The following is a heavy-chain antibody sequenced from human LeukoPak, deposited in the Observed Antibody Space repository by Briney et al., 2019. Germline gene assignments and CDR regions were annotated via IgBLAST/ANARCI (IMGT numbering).Heavy chain of an antibody. J-gene: IGHJ5*02. CDR3: ARTSIFGVVRFDP. Sequence: SETLSLTCTVSGGSVSNYYWSWIRQPPGKGLGWIGYIYYSGSTNYNPSLKSRLTISVDTSKNHFSLKLSSVTAADTAVYYCARTSIFGVVRFDPWGQGTLVTVSS. CDR2: IYYSGST. CDR1: GGSVSNYY. V-gene: IGHV4-59*08. D-gene: IGHD3-3*02.